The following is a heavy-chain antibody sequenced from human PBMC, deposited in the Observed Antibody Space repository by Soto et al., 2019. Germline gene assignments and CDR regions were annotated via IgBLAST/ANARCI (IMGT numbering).Heavy chain of an antibody. CDR3: AHRLRQLERLRNWFDP. D-gene: IGHD1-1*01. V-gene: IGHV2-5*02. J-gene: IGHJ5*02. CDR1: GFSLSTSGVG. Sequence: SGATLVNPTQTLTLTCTFSGFSLSTSGVGVGWIRQPPGKALEWLALIYWDDDKRYSPSLKSRLTITKDTSKNQVVLTMTNMDPVDTATYYCAHRLRQLERLRNWFDPWGQGTLVTVSS. CDR2: IYWDDDK.